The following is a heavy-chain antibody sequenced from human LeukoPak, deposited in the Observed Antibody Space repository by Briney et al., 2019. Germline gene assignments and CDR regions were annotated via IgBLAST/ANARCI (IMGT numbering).Heavy chain of an antibody. Sequence: SETLSLTCTVSGGSISSYCWSWIRQPPSKGLEWIGYTFYSASINYNPSLKSRVTISVDTSTNQFSLKLSSVTAADTAVYYCARHMNTGSGSHYGRFDSWGQGTLVTVSS. CDR3: ARHMNTGSGSHYGRFDS. V-gene: IGHV4-59*08. CDR1: GGSISSYC. CDR2: TFYSASI. J-gene: IGHJ4*02. D-gene: IGHD3-10*01.